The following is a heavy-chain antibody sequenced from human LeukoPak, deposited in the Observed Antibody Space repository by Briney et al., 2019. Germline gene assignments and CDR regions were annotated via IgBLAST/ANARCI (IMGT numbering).Heavy chain of an antibody. Sequence: GGSLRLSCAASGFTFSNYEMNWVRQAPGKGLEWVSYIPSSGTNIHYADSVKGRFTISRDNAKNMLYLQMNSLRAEDTAVYYCVRDQWELRYYFDYWGQGTLVTVSS. D-gene: IGHD1-26*01. V-gene: IGHV3-48*03. CDR1: GFTFSNYE. J-gene: IGHJ4*02. CDR3: VRDQWELRYYFDY. CDR2: IPSSGTNI.